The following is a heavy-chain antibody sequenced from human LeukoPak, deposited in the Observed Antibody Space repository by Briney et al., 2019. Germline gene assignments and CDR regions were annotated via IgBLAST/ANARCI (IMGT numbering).Heavy chain of an antibody. V-gene: IGHV4-61*01. CDR1: GGSVSSGYYY. CDR2: IHYRGST. J-gene: IGHJ4*02. D-gene: IGHD2-8*01. Sequence: PSETLSLTCTVAGGSVSSGYYYWSWLRQPPGKGLEWIGYIHYRGSTNYDPSLKSRVTISVDTSKNQFSLKLNSATAADTAVYYCASLLATWYIAYWGQGTLVTVSS. CDR3: ASLLATWYIAY.